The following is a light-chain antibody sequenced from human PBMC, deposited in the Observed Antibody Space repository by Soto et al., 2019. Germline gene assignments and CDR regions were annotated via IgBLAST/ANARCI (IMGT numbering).Light chain of an antibody. V-gene: IGKV3-15*01. J-gene: IGKJ1*01. CDR1: QSVSSN. Sequence: EIVMTQSPATLSVSPGERATLSCRASQSVSSNLAWYQQKPGQAPRLLIYGASTRATGIPARFSGSGSGTEFTLTISSLQSEDFAVYCAQQYNNWPRWTFGQGTKLAIK. CDR3: QQYNNWPRWT. CDR2: GAS.